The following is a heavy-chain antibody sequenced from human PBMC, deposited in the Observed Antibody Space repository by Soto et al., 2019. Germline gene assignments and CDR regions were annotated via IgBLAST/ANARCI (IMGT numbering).Heavy chain of an antibody. J-gene: IGHJ4*01. CDR1: GGTFKNYG. Sequence: QVQLVQSGAQVKKPGSSVRVSCRTSGGTFKNYGFSWVRQAPGQGLEWMGGIIPMYGIANYGQIFQGRLTITADEYTNAAYMDLSSLKSEDTAVYDCAGDVGGTGLHVCGHGPQVTVSP. V-gene: IGHV1-69*12. CDR3: AGDVGGTGLHV. D-gene: IGHD1-26*01. CDR2: IIPMYGIA.